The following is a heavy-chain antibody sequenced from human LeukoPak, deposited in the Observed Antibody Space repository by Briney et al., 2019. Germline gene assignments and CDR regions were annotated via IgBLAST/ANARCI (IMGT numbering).Heavy chain of an antibody. Sequence: ASVKVSCKASGGTFSSYAISWVRQAPGQGLEWMGGIIPIFGTANYAQKFQGRVTITADESTSTAYMELSRLRSDDTAVYYCARDYGDYDRNWFDPWGQGTLVTVSS. CDR3: ARDYGDYDRNWFDP. J-gene: IGHJ5*02. CDR1: GGTFSSYA. CDR2: IIPIFGTA. V-gene: IGHV1-69*13. D-gene: IGHD4-17*01.